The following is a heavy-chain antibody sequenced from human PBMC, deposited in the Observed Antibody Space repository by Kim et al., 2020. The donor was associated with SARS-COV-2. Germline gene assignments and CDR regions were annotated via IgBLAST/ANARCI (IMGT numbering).Heavy chain of an antibody. CDR1: GDSVSSNSAA. J-gene: IGHJ4*02. CDR3: AREGIVLMVYAHGGLDC. D-gene: IGHD2-8*01. CDR2: TYYRSKWYN. V-gene: IGHV6-1*01. Sequence: SQTLSLTCAISGDSVSSNSAAWNWIRQPPSRGLEWLGRTYYRSKWYNDYAVSVKSRITINPDTSKNQFSLQLNSVTPEDTAVYYCAREGIVLMVYAHGGLDCWGQGTLVTVSS.